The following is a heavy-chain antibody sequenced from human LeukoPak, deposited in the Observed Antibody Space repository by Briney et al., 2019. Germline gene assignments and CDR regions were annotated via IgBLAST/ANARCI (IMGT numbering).Heavy chain of an antibody. V-gene: IGHV4-34*01. CDR2: INHSGST. CDR3: ARENWGYDSSGYYYVLNFDY. J-gene: IGHJ4*02. CDR1: GGSFSGYY. D-gene: IGHD3-22*01. Sequence: SETPSLTCAVYGGSFSGYYWSWIRQPPGKGLEWIGEINHSGSTNYNPSLKSRVTISVDTSKNQFSLKLSSVTAADTAVYYCARENWGYDSSGYYYVLNFDYWGQGTLVTVSS.